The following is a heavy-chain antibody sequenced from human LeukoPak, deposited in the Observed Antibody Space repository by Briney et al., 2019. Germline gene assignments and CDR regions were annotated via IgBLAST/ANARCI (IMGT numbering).Heavy chain of an antibody. V-gene: IGHV4-39*07. D-gene: IGHD6-13*01. CDR1: GGSISSSSNY. J-gene: IGHJ5*02. Sequence: PSETLSLTCTVSGGSISSSSNYWGWIRQPPGKGLEWIGTIYYSGSTYYNPSLQSRVTISVDTSKNQFSLKLSSVTAADTAVYYCARSTQTSIAAAGTYWFDPWGQGTLVTVSS. CDR3: ARSTQTSIAAAGTYWFDP. CDR2: IYYSGST.